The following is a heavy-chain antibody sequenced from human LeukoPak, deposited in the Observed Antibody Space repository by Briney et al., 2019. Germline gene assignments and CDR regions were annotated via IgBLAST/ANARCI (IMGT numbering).Heavy chain of an antibody. Sequence: SETLSLTCAVYGGSFSGYYWSWIRQPPGKGLEWIGEINHSGSTNYNPSLKSRGTISVDTSKNQFSLKLSSVTAADTAVYYCASGSGTVSPFDYWGQGTLVTVSS. D-gene: IGHD4-17*01. CDR1: GGSFSGYY. CDR2: INHSGST. CDR3: ASGSGTVSPFDY. J-gene: IGHJ4*02. V-gene: IGHV4-34*01.